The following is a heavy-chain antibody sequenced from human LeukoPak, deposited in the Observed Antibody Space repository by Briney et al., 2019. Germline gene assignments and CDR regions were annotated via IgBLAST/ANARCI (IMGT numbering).Heavy chain of an antibody. CDR2: ISYDGSNK. J-gene: IGHJ4*02. CDR3: ARESIDY. V-gene: IGHV3-30-3*01. Sequence: GGSLRLSCAASGFTFSSYAMHWVRQAPGKGLEWVAVISYDGSNKYYADSEKGRFTISRDNSKNTLYLQMNSLRAEDTAVYYCARESIDYWGQGTLVTVSS. CDR1: GFTFSSYA.